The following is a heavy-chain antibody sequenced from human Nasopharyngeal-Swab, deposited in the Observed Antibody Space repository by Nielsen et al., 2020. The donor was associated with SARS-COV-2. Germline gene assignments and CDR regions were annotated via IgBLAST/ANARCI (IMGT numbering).Heavy chain of an antibody. CDR1: GGSISSSNW. V-gene: IGHV4-4*02. Sequence: SETLSLTCAVSGGSISSSNWWSWVRQPPGKGLEWIGEIYHSGSTNYNPSLKSRVTISVDKSKNQFSLKLSSVTAADTAVYYCAKDRGSGWYRLASWGLGTLVTVSS. J-gene: IGHJ5*02. CDR2: IYHSGST. D-gene: IGHD6-19*01. CDR3: AKDRGSGWYRLAS.